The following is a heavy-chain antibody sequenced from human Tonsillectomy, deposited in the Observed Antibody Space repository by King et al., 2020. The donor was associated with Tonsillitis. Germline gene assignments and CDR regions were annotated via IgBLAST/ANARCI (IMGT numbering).Heavy chain of an antibody. Sequence: VQLQESGPGLVKPSQTLSLTCTVSGGSISSGDYYWSWIRQPPGKGLQWIGYIYSSGSTYYNPFLKSRASISTDTSKNQFSLKLTSVTAADTAVYYGAREGGGWFDYWGQGTLVSVSS. J-gene: IGHJ4*02. V-gene: IGHV4-30-4*01. CDR3: AREGGGWFDY. CDR2: IYSSGST. CDR1: GGSISSGDYY.